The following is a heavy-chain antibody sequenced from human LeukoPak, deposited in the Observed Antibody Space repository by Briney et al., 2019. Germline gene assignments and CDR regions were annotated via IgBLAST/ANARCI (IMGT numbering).Heavy chain of an antibody. CDR2: ISSSGSTI. J-gene: IGHJ4*02. D-gene: IGHD4-17*01. Sequence: GGSLRLSCAASGFTYSSYEMNWVRQAPGKGLEWVSYISSSGSTIYYADSVKGRFTISRDNAKNSLYLQMNGLRAEDTAVYYCARGLKESHYYGDYVVAEFDYWGQGTLVTVSS. V-gene: IGHV3-48*03. CDR3: ARGLKESHYYGDYVVAEFDY. CDR1: GFTYSSYE.